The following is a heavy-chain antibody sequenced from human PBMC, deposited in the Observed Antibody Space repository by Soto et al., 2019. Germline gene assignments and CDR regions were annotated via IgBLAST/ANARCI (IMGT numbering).Heavy chain of an antibody. V-gene: IGHV3-23*01. CDR1: GITFSNYA. Sequence: GGSLRLSCTASGITFSNYAMTWVRQAPGKGLEWVSSIDGSGGSTYYADYVKGRFTISRDNSKNTLHLQMNSLRAEDTAVYYCAKDKTNEFTSFDYWGQGTLVTVSS. CDR3: AKDKTNEFTSFDY. J-gene: IGHJ4*02. D-gene: IGHD1-1*01. CDR2: IDGSGGST.